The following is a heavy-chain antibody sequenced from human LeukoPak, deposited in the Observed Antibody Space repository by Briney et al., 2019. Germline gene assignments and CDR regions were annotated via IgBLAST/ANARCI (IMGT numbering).Heavy chain of an antibody. CDR1: GGSISTYY. CDR2: IFYSGST. Sequence: SETLSLTCTVSGGSISTYYWSWIRQPPGKGLEWIGYIFYSGSTNYNPSLKSRVTISVDTSKNQFSLKLNSVTPDDTAVYYCARGVFSHWFDPWGQGTLVTVSS. V-gene: IGHV4-59*12. CDR3: ARGVFSHWFDP. J-gene: IGHJ5*02.